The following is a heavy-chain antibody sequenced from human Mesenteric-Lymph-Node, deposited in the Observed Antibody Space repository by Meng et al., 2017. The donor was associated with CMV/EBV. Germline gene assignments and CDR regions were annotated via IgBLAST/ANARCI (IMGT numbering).Heavy chain of an antibody. D-gene: IGHD3-22*01. CDR2: INSDGSDT. J-gene: IGHJ4*02. Sequence: GESLKISCVASGFTFSSYWMHWVRQAPGKGLVWVSRINSDGSDTSYADSVKGRFTISRDNAKNTLYLQMDSLRAEDTAVYYCAAHLYHYDGSGYYSDHWGQGTLVTVSS. CDR3: AAHLYHYDGSGYYSDH. CDR1: GFTFSSYW. V-gene: IGHV3-74*01.